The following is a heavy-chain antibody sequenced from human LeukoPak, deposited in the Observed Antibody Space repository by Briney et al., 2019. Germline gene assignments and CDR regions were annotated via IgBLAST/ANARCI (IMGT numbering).Heavy chain of an antibody. CDR3: AKGLWFGELSY. D-gene: IGHD3-10*01. Sequence: GGSLRLSCAASGFTFSSYSMSWVRQAPGKGLEWVSSISGSGGSTFYADSVKGRFTISRDNSKNTLYLQMNSLRAADTGLYYCAKGLWFGELSYWGQGTLVTISS. V-gene: IGHV3-23*01. CDR1: GFTFSSYS. CDR2: ISGSGGST. J-gene: IGHJ1*01.